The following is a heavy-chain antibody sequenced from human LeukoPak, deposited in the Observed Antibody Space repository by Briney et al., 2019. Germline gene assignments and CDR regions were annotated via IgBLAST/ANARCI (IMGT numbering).Heavy chain of an antibody. Sequence: GGSLRLSCAASGFSFSGYGMHWVRQAPGKGLEWVAFIRYDGSNEYYADSVKGRFTISRDKSKNTLSLQMNSLRAEDTAVYYCVNLDTAMDSYYYYGMDVWGQGTTVTVSS. CDR2: IRYDGSNE. CDR1: GFSFSGYG. J-gene: IGHJ6*02. D-gene: IGHD5-18*01. CDR3: VNLDTAMDSYYYYGMDV. V-gene: IGHV3-30*02.